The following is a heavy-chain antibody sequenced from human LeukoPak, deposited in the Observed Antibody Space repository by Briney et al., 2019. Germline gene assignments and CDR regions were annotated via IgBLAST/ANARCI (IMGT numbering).Heavy chain of an antibody. V-gene: IGHV4-4*07. D-gene: IGHD6-6*01. CDR2: IYTSGST. CDR1: GGSISSYY. J-gene: IGHJ6*03. CDR3: ARVESSIAARYYYMDV. Sequence: SETLSLTCTVSGGSISSYYWSWIRQPAGKGLEWIGRIYTSGSTNYNPSLKSRVTMSVDTSKNQFSLKPSSVTAADTAVYYCARVESSIAARYYYMDVWGKGTTVTVSS.